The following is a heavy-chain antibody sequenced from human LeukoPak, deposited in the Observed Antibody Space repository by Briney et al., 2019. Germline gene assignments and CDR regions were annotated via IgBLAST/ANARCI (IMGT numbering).Heavy chain of an antibody. Sequence: ASVKVSCKTSGYSFTSYNLHWVRQAPGQRLEWMGIIKPSGGNTNYAQKFQGRVTMTRDTSTSTVYMELSSLKSEDTAVYYCASTRYLGYDWLYWGQGTLVTVSS. D-gene: IGHD5-12*01. CDR2: IKPSGGNT. CDR1: GYSFTSYN. J-gene: IGHJ4*02. V-gene: IGHV1-46*01. CDR3: ASTRYLGYDWLY.